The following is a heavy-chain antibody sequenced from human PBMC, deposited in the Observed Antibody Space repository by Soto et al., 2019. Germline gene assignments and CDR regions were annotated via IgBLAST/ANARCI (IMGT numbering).Heavy chain of an antibody. V-gene: IGHV3-15*01. Sequence: EVQLVESGGGLVKPGGSLRLSCAASGFTFSNAWMSWVRQAPGKGLEWVGRIKSKTDGGTTDYAAPVKGRFTISRDDSKNTLYLQMISLKTEDTAVYYCTTDPSCTIFGVVIKHFDYWGQGTLVTVSS. CDR2: IKSKTDGGTT. CDR3: TTDPSCTIFGVVIKHFDY. D-gene: IGHD3-3*01. J-gene: IGHJ4*02. CDR1: GFTFSNAW.